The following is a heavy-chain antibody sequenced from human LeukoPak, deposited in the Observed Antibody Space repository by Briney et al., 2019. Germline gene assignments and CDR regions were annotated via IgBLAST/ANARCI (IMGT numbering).Heavy chain of an antibody. D-gene: IGHD3-3*02. CDR3: ARGSAFSEWFRSHYYYYMDV. Sequence: PGGSLRLSCAASGFTFDDYGMSWVRQAPGKGLEWVSGINWNGGSTGYADSVKGRFTISRDNAKNSLYLQMNSLRAEDTALYYCARGSAFSEWFRSHYYYYMDVWGKGTTVTVSS. J-gene: IGHJ6*03. CDR1: GFTFDDYG. V-gene: IGHV3-20*04. CDR2: INWNGGST.